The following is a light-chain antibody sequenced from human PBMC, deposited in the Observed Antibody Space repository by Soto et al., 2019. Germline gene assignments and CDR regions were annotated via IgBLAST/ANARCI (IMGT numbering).Light chain of an antibody. J-gene: IGKJ5*01. CDR1: QTVNGW. CDR3: QQYDSFSVT. V-gene: IGKV1-5*03. Sequence: DIQMTQSPSTLSASVGDRVTITCRASQTVNGWLAWYQQRPGKAPKNLIYDVSNLESGVPSRFSGSGSGTEFTLTISGLQPEDFATYYCQQYDSFSVTFGQGTR. CDR2: DVS.